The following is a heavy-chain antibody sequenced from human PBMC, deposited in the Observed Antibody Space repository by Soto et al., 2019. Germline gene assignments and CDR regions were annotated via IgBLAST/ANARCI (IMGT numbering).Heavy chain of an antibody. Sequence: QVQLQESGPGLVKPSETLSLTCTVSGGSISSYYWSWIRQPPGKGLEWIGYIYYSGSPNYNPSLKSRVTISVDTSKNQFSLKLSSVTAADTAVYYCAGGGGVCSGGSCYGHAFDIWGQGTMVTVSS. CDR2: IYYSGSP. J-gene: IGHJ3*02. CDR3: AGGGGVCSGGSCYGHAFDI. D-gene: IGHD2-15*01. V-gene: IGHV4-59*01. CDR1: GGSISSYY.